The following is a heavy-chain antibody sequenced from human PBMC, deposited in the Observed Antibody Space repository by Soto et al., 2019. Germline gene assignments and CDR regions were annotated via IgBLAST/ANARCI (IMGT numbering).Heavy chain of an antibody. J-gene: IGHJ4*02. CDR1: GFTFSSYG. V-gene: IGHV3-33*01. Sequence: GGSLRLSCAASGFTFSSYGMHWVRQAPGKGLEWVAVIWYDGSNKYYADSVKGRFTISRDNSKNTLYLQMNSLRAEDTAVYYCAREMATILSRAWALGYWGQGTLVTVSS. D-gene: IGHD5-12*01. CDR2: IWYDGSNK. CDR3: AREMATILSRAWALGY.